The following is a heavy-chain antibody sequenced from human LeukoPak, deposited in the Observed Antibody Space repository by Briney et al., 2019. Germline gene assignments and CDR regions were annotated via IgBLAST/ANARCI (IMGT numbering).Heavy chain of an antibody. CDR1: GFTFSSYS. J-gene: IGHJ4*02. Sequence: GGSLRLSCAASGFTFSSYSMNWVRQAPGKGLEWVSSISSSSSYIYYADSVKGRFTISRDNAKNSLYLQMNSLRAEDTAVYYCARGPQYRSSSSDPFDYWGQGTLVTVSS. V-gene: IGHV3-21*01. CDR2: ISSSSSYI. D-gene: IGHD6-6*01. CDR3: ARGPQYRSSSSDPFDY.